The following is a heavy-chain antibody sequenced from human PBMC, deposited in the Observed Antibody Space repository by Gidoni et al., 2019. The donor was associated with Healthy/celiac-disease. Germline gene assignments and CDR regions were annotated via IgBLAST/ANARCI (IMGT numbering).Heavy chain of an antibody. CDR2: ISWNSGSI. CDR3: AKAPDSSGYYHSNWYFDL. V-gene: IGHV3-9*01. CDR1: GFTFDDYA. Sequence: EVQLVESGGGLVQPGRSLRLSCAASGFTFDDYAMHWVRQAPGKGLEWVSGISWNSGSIGYADSVKGRFTISRDNAKNSLYLQMNSLRAEDTALYYCAKAPDSSGYYHSNWYFDLWGRGTLVTVSS. J-gene: IGHJ2*01. D-gene: IGHD3-22*01.